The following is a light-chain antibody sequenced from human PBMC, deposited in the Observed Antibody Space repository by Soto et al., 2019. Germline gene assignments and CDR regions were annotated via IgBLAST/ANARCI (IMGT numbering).Light chain of an antibody. J-gene: IGKJ4*01. Sequence: DIQMTQSPSSLSASVGDRVTITCQASQDITNDLNWYQQKPGKAPKVLIYEASNLKTGVPSRFSVSGSGTDFTFTISSLQPEDIETYFCQQYDNVPLPFGGGTKVEIK. V-gene: IGKV1-33*01. CDR2: EAS. CDR3: QQYDNVPLP. CDR1: QDITND.